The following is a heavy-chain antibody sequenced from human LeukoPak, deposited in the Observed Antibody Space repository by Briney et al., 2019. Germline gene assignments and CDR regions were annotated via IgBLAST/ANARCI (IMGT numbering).Heavy chain of an antibody. J-gene: IGHJ4*02. CDR1: GYTFTSYG. V-gene: IGHV1-18*01. Sequence: ASVKVSCKASGYTFTSYGLSWVRQAPGQGLEWMGWISAYNGNTNYAQKLQGRVTMTTDTSTSTAYMELRSLRSDDTAVYYCARDSPGSGSYHFSSGIPFDYWGQGTLVTVSS. CDR2: ISAYNGNT. D-gene: IGHD3-10*01. CDR3: ARDSPGSGSYHFSSGIPFDY.